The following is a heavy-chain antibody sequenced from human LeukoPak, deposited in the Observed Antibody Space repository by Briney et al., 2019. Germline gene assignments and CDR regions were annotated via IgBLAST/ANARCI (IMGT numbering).Heavy chain of an antibody. CDR1: GFTFSSYW. J-gene: IGHJ4*02. CDR3: ARDSNNWNDGSIDY. CDR2: INSDGSST. D-gene: IGHD1-1*01. V-gene: IGHV3-74*01. Sequence: GGSLRLSCAASGFTFSSYWMHWVRQAPGKGLVWVSRINSDGSSTNYADSVKGRFTISRDNAKNSLYLQMNSLRAEDTAVYYCARDSNNWNDGSIDYWGQGTLVTVSS.